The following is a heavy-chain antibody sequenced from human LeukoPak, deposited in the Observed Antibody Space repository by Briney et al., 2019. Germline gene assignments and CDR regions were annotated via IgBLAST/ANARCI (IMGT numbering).Heavy chain of an antibody. CDR1: GYSISSGYY. CDR3: ARAYCGGDCYYFDY. D-gene: IGHD2-21*02. V-gene: IGHV4-38-2*02. Sequence: SETLSLTCTVSGYSISSGYYWGWIRQPPGKGLEWIGSIYHSGSTYYNPSLKSRVTISVDTSKNQFSLKLSSVTAADTAVYYCARAYCGGDCYYFDYWGQGTLVTVSS. CDR2: IYHSGST. J-gene: IGHJ4*02.